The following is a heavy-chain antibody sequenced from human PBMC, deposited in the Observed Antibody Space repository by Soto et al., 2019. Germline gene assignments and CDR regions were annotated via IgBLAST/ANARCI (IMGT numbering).Heavy chain of an antibody. CDR2: ISGSGGST. CDR3: AKSELDYDFWSGSIYYFDY. D-gene: IGHD3-3*01. Sequence: GGSLRLSCAASGFTFSSYAMSWVRQAPGKGLEWVSAISGSGGSTYYADSVKGRFTISRDNSKNTLYLQMNSLRAEDTAVYYCAKSELDYDFWSGSIYYFDYWGQGTLVTVS. V-gene: IGHV3-23*01. J-gene: IGHJ4*02. CDR1: GFTFSSYA.